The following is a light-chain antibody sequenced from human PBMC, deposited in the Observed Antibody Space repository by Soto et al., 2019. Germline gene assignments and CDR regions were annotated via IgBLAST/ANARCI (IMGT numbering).Light chain of an antibody. CDR2: AAS. J-gene: IGKJ5*01. Sequence: DIQMTQSPSSLSASVGDRVTITCRASQGISTHLAWFQQKPGKAPKRLIYAASNLQSGVPSKFSGSGSGTDFTLTISSLQPEDFATYYCQQYNNYPITFGQGTRLEIK. CDR1: QGISTH. V-gene: IGKV1-16*02. CDR3: QQYNNYPIT.